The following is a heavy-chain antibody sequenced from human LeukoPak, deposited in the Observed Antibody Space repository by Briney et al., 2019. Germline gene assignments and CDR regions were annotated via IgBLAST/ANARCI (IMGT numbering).Heavy chain of an antibody. J-gene: IGHJ4*02. D-gene: IGHD2/OR15-2a*01. CDR2: IKQDGSEK. CDR1: GFTFSTYW. Sequence: GGSLRLSCIASGFTFSTYWMSWVRQAPGKGLEWVANIKQDGSEKYYVDSVKGRFTVSRDNAKNSLYLQLNSLRAEDTAVYYCANEYGDYWGQGTLVTVSS. V-gene: IGHV3-7*03. CDR3: ANEYGDY.